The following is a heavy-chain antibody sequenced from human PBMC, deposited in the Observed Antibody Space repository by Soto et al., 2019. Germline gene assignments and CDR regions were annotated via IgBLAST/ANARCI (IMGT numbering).Heavy chain of an antibody. CDR2: IYQSGKT. V-gene: IGHV4-38-2*01. CDR1: GFPVSYGYY. J-gene: IGHJ5*02. CDR3: ARLYCSSVSCYNDP. D-gene: IGHD2-2*01. Sequence: SETLSLTCGVSGFPVSYGYYWGWIRQPPGKGLEWLGSIYQSGKTYYNPSLKSRLTLSMDTSRNEFSLRLRSVTAADTAVYFCARLYCSSVSCYNDPWGPGTLVTVSS.